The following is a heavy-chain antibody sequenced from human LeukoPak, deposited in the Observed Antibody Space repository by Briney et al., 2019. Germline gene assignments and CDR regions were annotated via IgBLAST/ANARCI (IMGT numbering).Heavy chain of an antibody. J-gene: IGHJ4*02. CDR1: GYTFTSYG. D-gene: IGHD2-21*02. CDR2: ISAYNGNI. CDR3: ARGRDVVVTAGDYYFDY. Sequence: GASVKVSCKASGYTFTSYGISWVRQAPGQGLEWMGWISAYNGNINYAQKLQGRVTMTTDTSTSTAYMELRSLRSDDTAVYYCARGRDVVVTAGDYYFDYWGQGTLVTVSS. V-gene: IGHV1-18*01.